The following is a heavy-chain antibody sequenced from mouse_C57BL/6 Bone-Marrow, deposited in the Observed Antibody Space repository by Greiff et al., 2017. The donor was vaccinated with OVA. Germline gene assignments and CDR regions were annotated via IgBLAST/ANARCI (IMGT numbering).Heavy chain of an antibody. CDR3: ARSGYYGSSFFGY. D-gene: IGHD1-1*01. CDR1: GYAFSSYW. CDR2: IYPGDGDT. J-gene: IGHJ2*01. V-gene: IGHV1-80*01. Sequence: QLQQSGAELVKPGASVKISCKASGYAFSSYWMNWVKQRPGTGLEWIGQIYPGDGDTNYNGKFKGKATLTADKSSSTAYMQLSSLTSEDSAVYFCARSGYYGSSFFGYWGQGTTLTVSS.